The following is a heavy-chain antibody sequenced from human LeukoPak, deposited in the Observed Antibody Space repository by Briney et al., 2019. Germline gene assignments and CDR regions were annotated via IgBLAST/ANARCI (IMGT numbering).Heavy chain of an antibody. CDR1: GYTFTSYG. Sequence: GASVTVSCKASGYTFTSYGISWVRQAPGQGLEWMGWISAYNGNTNYAQKLQGRVTMTTDTSTSTAYMELRSLRSDDTAVYYCARSKRITMVRGFAEYFQHWGQGTLVTVSS. CDR3: ARSKRITMVRGFAEYFQH. D-gene: IGHD3-10*01. J-gene: IGHJ1*01. CDR2: ISAYNGNT. V-gene: IGHV1-18*01.